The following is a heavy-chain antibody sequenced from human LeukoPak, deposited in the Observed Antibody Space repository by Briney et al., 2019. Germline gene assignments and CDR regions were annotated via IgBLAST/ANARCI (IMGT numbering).Heavy chain of an antibody. CDR3: ATSLGPLTEY. D-gene: IGHD7-27*01. Sequence: GGSLRLSCEASGFTFSSYWMHWVRQAPGKGLVWVSRINSGGSGTSYAASVEGRFTISRDNAKNTLYLQMNSLRVEDTAVYYCATSLGPLTEYWGQGTLVTVSS. CDR1: GFTFSSYW. V-gene: IGHV3-74*01. J-gene: IGHJ4*02. CDR2: INSGGSGT.